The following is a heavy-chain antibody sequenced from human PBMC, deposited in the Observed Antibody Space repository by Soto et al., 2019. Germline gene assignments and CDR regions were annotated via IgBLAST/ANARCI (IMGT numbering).Heavy chain of an antibody. CDR1: GYTFTTYG. CDR2: TSAYSGNT. J-gene: IGHJ4*01. Sequence: QVQLVQSGAEVKKPGASVKVSCKASGYTFTTYGITWVRQAPGQGLEWMGGTSAYSGNTNYAQKLPGRLTVTTNTSTNTAYMDLRSLRSNGTAVYYCARVVKAGDYGDYGRYYYDYWGHGTLVTVSS. D-gene: IGHD4-17*01. V-gene: IGHV1-18*04. CDR3: ARVVKAGDYGDYGRYYYDY.